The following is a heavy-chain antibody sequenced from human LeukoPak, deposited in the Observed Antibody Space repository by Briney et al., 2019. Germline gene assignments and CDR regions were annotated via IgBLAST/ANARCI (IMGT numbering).Heavy chain of an antibody. V-gene: IGHV3-33*01. Sequence: GRSLRLSCATSGFTFSTYGIHWVRQAPGKGLEWVAAIWPDGSYKYYADSVKGRFTISRDNSKNTVYLQMNTLRDEDTAVYYCARAVGPFDYWGQGTLVTVSS. CDR1: GFTFSTYG. CDR3: ARAVGPFDY. CDR2: IWPDGSYK. J-gene: IGHJ4*02. D-gene: IGHD3-16*01.